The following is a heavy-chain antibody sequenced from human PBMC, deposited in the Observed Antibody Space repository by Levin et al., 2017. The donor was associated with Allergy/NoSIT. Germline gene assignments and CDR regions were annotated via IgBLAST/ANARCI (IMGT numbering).Heavy chain of an antibody. D-gene: IGHD5-12*01. CDR2: INPNDNTK. Sequence: GASVKVSCKASGYTLASHFMHWVRQAPGQGLEWMGVINPNDNTKSYPQKFQGRVTMTRDTSTSTVYMDLSSLTSEDTAVYYCARGASGYDYFDYWGQGTLVTVSS. J-gene: IGHJ4*02. V-gene: IGHV1-46*01. CDR3: ARGASGYDYFDY. CDR1: GYTLASHF.